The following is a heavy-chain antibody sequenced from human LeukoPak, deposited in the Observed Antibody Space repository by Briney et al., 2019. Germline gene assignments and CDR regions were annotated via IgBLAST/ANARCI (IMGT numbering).Heavy chain of an antibody. CDR2: IYYAGRT. Sequence: SETLSLTCTVSGDSINGFYWSWIRQPPGKGLEWVAYIYYAGRTTYNPSLKSRVTISVDTSKNQFSLKLSSVTAADTAVYYCASFTGGSGSYYSPLSWGQGTLVTVSS. D-gene: IGHD3-10*01. CDR3: ASFTGGSGSYYSPLS. J-gene: IGHJ5*02. CDR1: GDSINGFY. V-gene: IGHV4-59*12.